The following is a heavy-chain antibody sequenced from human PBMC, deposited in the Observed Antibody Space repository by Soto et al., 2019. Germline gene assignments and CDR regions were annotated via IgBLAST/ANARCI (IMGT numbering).Heavy chain of an antibody. CDR1: GYTFTSYG. D-gene: IGHD3-3*01. V-gene: IGHV1-18*01. CDR3: ARSPRITIFGVVTTGGMDV. CDR2: ISAYNGNT. Sequence: GASVKVSCKASGYTFTSYGISWVRQAPGQGLDLMGWISAYNGNTNYAQKLQGRVTMTTDTSTSTAYMELRSLRSDDTAVYYCARSPRITIFGVVTTGGMDVWGQGTTVTVSS. J-gene: IGHJ6*02.